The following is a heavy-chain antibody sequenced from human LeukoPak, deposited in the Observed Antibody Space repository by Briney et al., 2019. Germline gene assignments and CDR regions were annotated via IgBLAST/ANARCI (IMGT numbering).Heavy chain of an antibody. J-gene: IGHJ4*02. CDR1: GFTFSGSA. V-gene: IGHV3-73*01. CDR2: IRSKANSYAT. CDR3: TRGYCSSTSCYGYFDY. D-gene: IGHD2-2*01. Sequence: GGSLKLSCAASGFTFSGSAMHWVRQASGKGLEWVGRIRSKANSYATAYAASVKGRFTISRDDSKNTAYLQMYSLKTEDTAVYYCTRGYCSSTSCYGYFDYWGQGTLVTVSS.